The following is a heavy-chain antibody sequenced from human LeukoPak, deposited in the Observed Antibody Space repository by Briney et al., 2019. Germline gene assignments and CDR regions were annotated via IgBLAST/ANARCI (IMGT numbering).Heavy chain of an antibody. J-gene: IGHJ4*02. CDR2: ITSDGSGT. V-gene: IGHV3-74*01. Sequence: GGSLRLSCAASGFTLSNYWMHWVRQAPGKGLVWVSRITSDGSGTSYVDSVKGRFTISRDIPKNTLYLQMNSLRAEDTAVYYCARDGILGSHDYWGQGTLVTVSS. D-gene: IGHD2-15*01. CDR3: ARDGILGSHDY. CDR1: GFTLSNYW.